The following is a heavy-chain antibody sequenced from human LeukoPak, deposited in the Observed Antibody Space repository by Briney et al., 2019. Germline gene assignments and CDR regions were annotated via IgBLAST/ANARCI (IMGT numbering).Heavy chain of an antibody. CDR1: GFTFSNYW. Sequence: GGSLRLSCAASGFTFSNYWMTWVRQAPGKGLEWVANIKQDGSEEYYVDSVKGRFTISRDNTKNSLYLQMNSLRAEDTAVYYCAELGITMIGGVWGKGTTVTISS. V-gene: IGHV3-7*01. D-gene: IGHD3-10*02. J-gene: IGHJ6*04. CDR2: IKQDGSEE. CDR3: AELGITMIGGV.